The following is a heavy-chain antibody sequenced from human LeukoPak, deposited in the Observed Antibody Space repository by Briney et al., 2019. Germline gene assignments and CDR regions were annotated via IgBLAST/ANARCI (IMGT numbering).Heavy chain of an antibody. D-gene: IGHD1-26*01. CDR2: ISSSGSTI. V-gene: IGHV3-48*03. CDR1: GFIFRSYE. J-gene: IGHJ4*02. CDR3: ARTGGSYPYYFEY. Sequence: GGSLRLSCAASGFIFRSYEMNWVRQAPGKGLEWVSYISSSGSTIYYADSVKGRFTLSRDNAKNSLYLQMNSLRAEDTAVYYCARTGGSYPYYFEYWGQGTLVTVSP.